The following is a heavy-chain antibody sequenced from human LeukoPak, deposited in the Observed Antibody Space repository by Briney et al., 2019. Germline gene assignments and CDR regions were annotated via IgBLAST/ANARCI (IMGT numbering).Heavy chain of an antibody. D-gene: IGHD6-13*01. Sequence: SETLSLTCTVSGDSIRSYYWSWIRQPPGKGLEWIGNIHYSGSTKYNSSLKSRVTISVDTSKNQFSLRVTSLTAADTAVYYCASQSDGMGFDPWGQGTLVAVSS. J-gene: IGHJ5*02. V-gene: IGHV4-59*12. CDR1: GDSIRSYY. CDR2: IHYSGST. CDR3: ASQSDGMGFDP.